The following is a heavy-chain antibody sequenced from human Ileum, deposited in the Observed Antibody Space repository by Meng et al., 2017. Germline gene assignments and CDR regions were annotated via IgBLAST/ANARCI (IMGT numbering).Heavy chain of an antibody. CDR1: GYTFTRYA. D-gene: IGHD3-9*01. CDR3: ARGHQNYDILTGSY. V-gene: IGHV1-3*04. J-gene: IGHJ4*02. CDR2: INTGNGDA. Sequence: QVRLVQSGAAVKKPGASVKVSCKASGYTFTRYAMHWVRQAPGQRLEWMGWINTGNGDAKYSQRFQGRVTITRDTSASTVYMELSSLRSEDTTVYYCARGHQNYDILTGSYWGQGTLVTVSS.